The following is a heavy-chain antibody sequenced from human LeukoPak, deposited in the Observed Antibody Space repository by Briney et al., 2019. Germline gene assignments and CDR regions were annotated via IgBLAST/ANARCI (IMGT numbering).Heavy chain of an antibody. CDR2: INHSGST. CDR1: GGSFSGYY. V-gene: IGHV4-34*01. J-gene: IGHJ3*02. CDR3: AREGCGGGTSCSDDAFDI. Sequence: SETLSLTCAVYGGSFSGYYWSWIRQPPGKGLEWIGEINHSGSTNYNPSLKSRVTMSVDTSKNQFSLKLSSVTAADTAVYYCAREGCGGGTSCSDDAFDIWGQGTMVTVSS. D-gene: IGHD2-2*01.